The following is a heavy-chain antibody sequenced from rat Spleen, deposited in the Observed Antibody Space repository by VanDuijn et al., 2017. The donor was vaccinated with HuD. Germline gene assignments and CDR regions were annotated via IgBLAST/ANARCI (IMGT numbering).Heavy chain of an antibody. CDR2: ITSGGSNT. D-gene: IGHD4-3*01. J-gene: IGHJ3*01. CDR1: EFTFSSFA. V-gene: IGHV5S13*01. CDR3: ASAEFGVGWFAY. Sequence: EVQLVESGGGLVPPGRSLKLSCAASEFTFSSFAMAWVRQAPKKGLEWVATITSGGSNTYYPDSVKGRFTISRDNAKNTLYLQMDSLRSEDTATYYGASAEFGVGWFAYWGQGTLVTVSS.